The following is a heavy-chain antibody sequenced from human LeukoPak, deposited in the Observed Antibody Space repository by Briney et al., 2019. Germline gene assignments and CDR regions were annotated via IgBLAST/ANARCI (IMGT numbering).Heavy chain of an antibody. D-gene: IGHD2/OR15-2a*01. J-gene: IGHJ3*01. CDR1: GFPFSSNW. CDR3: ASSDVT. CDR2: MNHDGSEA. V-gene: IGHV3-7*01. Sequence: PGGSLRLSCEASGFPFSSNWLSWVRQAPGKGLEWVATMNHDGSEAYYVDSMKGRFTISRDNAKKSLYLQMNSLRAEDTAVDYCASSDVTWRQGTMVTVSS.